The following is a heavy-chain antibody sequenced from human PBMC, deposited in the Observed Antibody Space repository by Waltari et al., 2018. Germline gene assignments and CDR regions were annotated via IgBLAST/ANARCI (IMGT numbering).Heavy chain of an antibody. V-gene: IGHV3-30*02. J-gene: IGHJ4*02. CDR1: GFSVIPSG. CDR3: AKKIGNYDYFDY. D-gene: IGHD1-7*01. Sequence: VQLVESGGGVVRPGGSLTLSCAPSGFSVIPSGSHWVSQAPGKGLEWVANIRYDGNTKDCADSVKGRFTISRDNSKNTLYLQMNSLRGEDTAVYYCAKKIGNYDYFDYWGQGTLVTVSS. CDR2: IRYDGNTK.